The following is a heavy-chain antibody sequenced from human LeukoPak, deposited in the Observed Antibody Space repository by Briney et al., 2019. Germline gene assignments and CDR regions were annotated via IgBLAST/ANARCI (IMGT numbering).Heavy chain of an antibody. CDR3: ARPLLELRLGVGFDP. D-gene: IGHD3-16*01. CDR2: ISYDGSNK. J-gene: IGHJ5*02. V-gene: IGHV3-30*04. CDR1: GFTFSSYA. Sequence: AGGSLRLSCAASGFTFSSYAMHWVRQAPGKGLEWVAVISYDGSNKYYADSVKGRFTISRDNSKNTLYLQMNSLRAEDTAVYYCARPLLELRLGVGFDPWGQGTLVTVSS.